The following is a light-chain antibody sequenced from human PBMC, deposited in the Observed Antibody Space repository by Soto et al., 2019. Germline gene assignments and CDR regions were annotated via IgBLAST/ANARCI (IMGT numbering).Light chain of an antibody. CDR1: SSDVGGYNY. J-gene: IGLJ2*01. V-gene: IGLV2-14*03. Sequence: QSVLTQPASVSGSPGQSITISCTGTSSDVGGYNYVSWYQQLPGKAPKRMIYDVSERPSGVSNRFSGSKSGNTASLTISGLQAEDEADYYCSSYTASSTVIFGGGTKVTVL. CDR3: SSYTASSTVI. CDR2: DVS.